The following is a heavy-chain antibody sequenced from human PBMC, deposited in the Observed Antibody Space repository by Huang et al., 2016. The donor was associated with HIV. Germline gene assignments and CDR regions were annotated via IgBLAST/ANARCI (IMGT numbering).Heavy chain of an antibody. CDR2: ISISGGSI. CDR1: GFSFSAYY. Sequence: QVQLVESGGGLVKPGGALRLACEASGFSFSAYYMSWIRQAPGKGLEWVSGISISGGSIYYADSVRGRCTISRDNAKNSLYLQMNSLRVEDTAIYYCVRERKMATLRVRSFDSWGQGTLVTVSS. CDR3: VRERKMATLRVRSFDS. J-gene: IGHJ4*02. V-gene: IGHV3-11*01.